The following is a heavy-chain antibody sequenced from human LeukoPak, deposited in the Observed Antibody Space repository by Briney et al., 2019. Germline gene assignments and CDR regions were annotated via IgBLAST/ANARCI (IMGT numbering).Heavy chain of an antibody. D-gene: IGHD4-11*01. CDR1: GFTFDDYA. CDR3: AKDLFNTDYDY. Sequence: PGGSLRLSCAASGFTFDDYAMHWVRQAPGKGLEWVSAISGSVSSTFYADSVKGRFSISRDNSKNTLYLQMNSLRAEDTAVYYCAKDLFNTDYDYWGQGTLVTVSS. J-gene: IGHJ4*02. CDR2: ISGSVSST. V-gene: IGHV3-23*01.